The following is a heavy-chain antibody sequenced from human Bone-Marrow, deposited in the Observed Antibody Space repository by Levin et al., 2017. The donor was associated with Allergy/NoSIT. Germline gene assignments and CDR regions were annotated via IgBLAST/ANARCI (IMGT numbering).Heavy chain of an antibody. V-gene: IGHV4-59*01. D-gene: IGHD2-15*01. CDR3: ARAPGPYCSGGSCYSWDWDY. CDR2: IYYSGST. CDR1: GGSISSYY. Sequence: SQTLSLPCTVSGGSISSYYWSWIRQPPGKGLEWIGYIYYSGSTNYNPSLKSRVTISVDTSKNQFSLKLSSVTAADTAVYYCARAPGPYCSGGSCYSWDWDYWGQGTLVTVSS. J-gene: IGHJ4*02.